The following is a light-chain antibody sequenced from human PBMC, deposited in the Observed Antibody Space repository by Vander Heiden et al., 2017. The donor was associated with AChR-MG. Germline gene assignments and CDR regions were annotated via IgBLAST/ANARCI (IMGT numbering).Light chain of an antibody. J-gene: IGLJ2*01. V-gene: IGLV3-9*01. CDR3: QVWDSSTVV. CDR1: NIGDKN. Sequence: SYELTQSLPVSVALGQTARITCGGDNIGDKNVHWYQQKPGQAPVVVIYRDRNRPSGIPERLTGSNSGNTATLTISRAQAGDEADYYCQVWDSSTVVFGGGTKLTVL. CDR2: RDR.